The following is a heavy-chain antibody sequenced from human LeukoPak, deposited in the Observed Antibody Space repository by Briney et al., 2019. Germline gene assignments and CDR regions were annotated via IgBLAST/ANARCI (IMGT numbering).Heavy chain of an antibody. CDR1: GFTFDDYA. Sequence: PGGSLRLSCAASGFTFDDYAMHWVRQAPGKGLEWVSLISGDGGSTYYADSVKGRFTISRDNAKNSLYLQMNSLRDEDTAVYYCARDFRYSFDYWGQGTLVTVSS. CDR2: ISGDGGST. CDR3: ARDFRYSFDY. J-gene: IGHJ4*02. D-gene: IGHD5-18*01. V-gene: IGHV3-43*02.